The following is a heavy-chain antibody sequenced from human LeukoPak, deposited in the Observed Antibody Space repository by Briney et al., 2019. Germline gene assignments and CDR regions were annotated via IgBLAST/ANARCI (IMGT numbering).Heavy chain of an antibody. D-gene: IGHD3-22*01. CDR1: GFTFSGAA. Sequence: PGGSLRLSCAASGFTFSGAAIHWVRQVSGKGLEWVGRIRSKTNSYAAVYGASVKGRLTISRDDSKNTAYLQMNSLKTEDTAVYYCISYYYDSSGLDYWGQGTLVTVSS. V-gene: IGHV3-73*01. CDR3: ISYYYDSSGLDY. CDR2: IRSKTNSYAA. J-gene: IGHJ4*02.